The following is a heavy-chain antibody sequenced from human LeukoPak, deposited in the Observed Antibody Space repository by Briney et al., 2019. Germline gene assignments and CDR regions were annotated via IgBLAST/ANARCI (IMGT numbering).Heavy chain of an antibody. J-gene: IGHJ4*02. Sequence: GRSLRLSCAASGFTFSSYAMHWVRQAPGKGLEWVAVLSDDGDNEYYADSVKGRFIISRDNFKNSLYLQMNNLRDDDTAIHYCVGSRREYYFGSGSLWGLDYWGQGALVRVSS. D-gene: IGHD3-10*01. CDR2: LSDDGDNE. CDR1: GFTFSSYA. V-gene: IGHV3-30-3*01. CDR3: VGSRREYYFGSGSLWGLDY.